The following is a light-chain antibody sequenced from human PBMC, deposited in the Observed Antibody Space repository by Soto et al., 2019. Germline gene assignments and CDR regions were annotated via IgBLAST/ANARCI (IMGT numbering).Light chain of an antibody. CDR1: ISDVGSYDL. Sequence: QSALTQPASVSGSPGQSITISCTGTISDVGSYDLVSWYQQHPGKAPKLMIYEGSKRPSGVSSRFSGSKSGNTASLTSSGLQAEDEADYYCCSYAGSSTSWVFGVGTQLTVL. J-gene: IGLJ7*01. CDR3: CSYAGSSTSWV. CDR2: EGS. V-gene: IGLV2-23*01.